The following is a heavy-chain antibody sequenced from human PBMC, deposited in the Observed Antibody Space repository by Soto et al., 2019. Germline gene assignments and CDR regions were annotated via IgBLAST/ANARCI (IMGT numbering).Heavy chain of an antibody. J-gene: IGHJ3*02. CDR1: GYTFTSYG. V-gene: IGHV1-18*01. D-gene: IGHD3-10*01. Sequence: ASVKVSCKASGYTFTSYGISWVRQAPGQGLEWMGWISAYNGNTNYAQKLQGRVTMTTDTSTSTAYMELRSLRSDDTAVYYCARDPITYRSGRYADAFDISGQGTRFTVSS. CDR2: ISAYNGNT. CDR3: ARDPITYRSGRYADAFDI.